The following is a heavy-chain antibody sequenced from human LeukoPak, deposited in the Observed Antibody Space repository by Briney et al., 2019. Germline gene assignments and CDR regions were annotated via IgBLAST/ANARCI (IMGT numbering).Heavy chain of an antibody. CDR2: INWDGEST. CDR1: GFSFDDYG. V-gene: IGHV3-20*04. Sequence: GGSLRLSCVASGFSFDDYGMHWVRRTPGKRLEWVSGINWDGESTGYADSVKGRFTISRDNAENSLFLQMNSLRAEDTALYYCTRGPDARGPSGPNWFDPWGQGTLVTVSS. CDR3: TRGPDARGPSGPNWFDP. D-gene: IGHD5-12*01. J-gene: IGHJ5*02.